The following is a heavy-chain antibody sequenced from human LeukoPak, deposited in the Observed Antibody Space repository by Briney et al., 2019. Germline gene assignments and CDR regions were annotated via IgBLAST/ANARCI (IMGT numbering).Heavy chain of an antibody. CDR2: ISGSGGST. D-gene: IGHD6-13*01. CDR1: GFTFSSYW. Sequence: PGGSLRLSCAASGFTFSSYWMSWVRQAPGKGLEWVSAISGSGGSTYYADSVKGRFTISRDNSKNTLYLQMNSLRAEDTAVYYCAKDSGSRWYGNWFDPWGQGTLVTVSS. V-gene: IGHV3-23*01. J-gene: IGHJ5*02. CDR3: AKDSGSRWYGNWFDP.